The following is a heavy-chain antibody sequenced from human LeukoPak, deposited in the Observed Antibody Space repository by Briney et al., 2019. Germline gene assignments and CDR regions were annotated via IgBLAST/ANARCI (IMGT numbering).Heavy chain of an antibody. D-gene: IGHD6-13*01. Sequence: SETLSLTCTVSGGSISSYYWSWVRQPPGKGLEWIGFIFYSGSTNYNPSLQSRVTISLDMSNTQFSLRLTSVTAADTAVYYCARGHGSSWTFEYWGQGPLVTVSS. CDR1: GGSISSYY. CDR2: IFYSGST. CDR3: ARGHGSSWTFEY. V-gene: IGHV4-59*01. J-gene: IGHJ4*02.